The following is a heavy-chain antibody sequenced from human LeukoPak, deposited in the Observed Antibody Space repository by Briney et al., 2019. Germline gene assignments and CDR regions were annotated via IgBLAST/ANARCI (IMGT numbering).Heavy chain of an antibody. CDR1: GFTFTTHS. Sequence: GGSLRLSCAASGFTFTTHSTNWVRQAPGKGLEWVSYISSSSSYIYYVDSVRGRFTISRDNANNSLYLQMNSLRAEDTAVYYCAREGDYSGDHWGQGTLVTVSS. CDR3: AREGDYSGDH. D-gene: IGHD4-17*01. V-gene: IGHV3-21*01. J-gene: IGHJ4*02. CDR2: ISSSSSYI.